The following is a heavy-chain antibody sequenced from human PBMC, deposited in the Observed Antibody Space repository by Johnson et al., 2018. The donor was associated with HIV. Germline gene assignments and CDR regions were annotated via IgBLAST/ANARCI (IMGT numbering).Heavy chain of an antibody. V-gene: IGHV3-7*05. CDR1: GFTFSSYW. J-gene: IGHJ3*02. CDR3: ARVPQPTAPLFAFDI. D-gene: IGHD2-21*02. Sequence: VQLVESGGGLVQPGGSLRLSCAASGFTFSSYWMSWVRQAPGKGLEWVANIKQDGSEKYYVDSVKGRFTISRDNAKNSLYLQMNSLRAEDTAVYYCARVPQPTAPLFAFDIWGQGTMVTVSS. CDR2: IKQDGSEK.